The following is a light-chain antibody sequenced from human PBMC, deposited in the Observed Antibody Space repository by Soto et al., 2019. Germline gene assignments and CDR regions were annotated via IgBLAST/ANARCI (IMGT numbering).Light chain of an antibody. J-gene: IGKJ1*01. CDR1: QSISSW. CDR3: QQYNSYRT. V-gene: IGKV1-5*03. Sequence: DIRMTQSPSTLSASVGDRVTITCRASQSISSWLAWYQQKPGKAPKLLIYKASSLESVVQTRFSGSGARTVSTRTSSSQPHDDVANYYCQQYNSYRTFGQGTKVDIK. CDR2: KAS.